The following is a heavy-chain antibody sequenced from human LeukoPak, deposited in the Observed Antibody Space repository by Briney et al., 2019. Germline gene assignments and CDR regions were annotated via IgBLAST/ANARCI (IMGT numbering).Heavy chain of an antibody. D-gene: IGHD3-10*01. V-gene: IGHV3-9*01. J-gene: IGHJ6*04. CDR3: AKAQRYGSYYYRMDV. Sequence: GGSLRLSCAASGFTFDDYAMHWVRQAPGKGLEWVSGICWNSGSIGYADSVKGRFTISRDNANNSLYLQMNSLRAEDTALYYCAKAQRYGSYYYRMDVWGKGTTVTASS. CDR1: GFTFDDYA. CDR2: ICWNSGSI.